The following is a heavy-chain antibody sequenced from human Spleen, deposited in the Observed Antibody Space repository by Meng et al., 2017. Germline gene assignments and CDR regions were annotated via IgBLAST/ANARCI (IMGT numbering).Heavy chain of an antibody. CDR2: ISSSGSSI. D-gene: IGHD3-3*02. CDR3: ARGAILGEALLGAHYFDF. J-gene: IGHJ4*02. V-gene: IGHV3-48*03. Sequence: GGSLRLSCAASGFTFSSYEMNWVRQAPGKGLEWLSYISSSGSSIYYVDSVKGRFTISRDNGKNSLYLQMTSLRVEDTAVYYCARGAILGEALLGAHYFDFWGQGALVTVSS. CDR1: GFTFSSYE.